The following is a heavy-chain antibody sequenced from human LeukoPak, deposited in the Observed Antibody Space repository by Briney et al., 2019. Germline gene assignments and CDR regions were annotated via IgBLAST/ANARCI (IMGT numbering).Heavy chain of an antibody. V-gene: IGHV4-59*01. CDR2: IYYSGST. CDR1: GGSISSYY. CDR3: ARGTSYYMDV. J-gene: IGHJ6*03. Sequence: SETLSLTCTVSGGSISSYYWSWIRQPPGKGLEWIGYIYYSGSTNYNPSVKSRVTISVDTSKNRFSLKLSSVTAADTAVYYCARGTSYYMDVWGKGTTVTVSS.